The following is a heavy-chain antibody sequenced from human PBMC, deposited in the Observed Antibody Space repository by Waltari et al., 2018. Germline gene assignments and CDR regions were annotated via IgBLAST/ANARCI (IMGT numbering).Heavy chain of an antibody. CDR1: GGSISSGDYY. Sequence: QVQLQESGPGLVKPSQTLSLTCTVSGGSISSGDYYWSWIRQPPGKGLEWIGYIYYSGSTYYNPSLKSRVTISVDTSKNQFSLKLSSVTAADTAVYYCAREELYGGNSHGYFQHWCQGTLVTVSS. J-gene: IGHJ1*01. V-gene: IGHV4-30-4*08. CDR2: IYYSGST. CDR3: AREELYGGNSHGYFQH. D-gene: IGHD2-21*02.